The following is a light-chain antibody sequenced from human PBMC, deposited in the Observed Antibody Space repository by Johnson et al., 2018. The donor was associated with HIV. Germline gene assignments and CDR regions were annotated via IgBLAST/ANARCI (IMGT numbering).Light chain of an antibody. CDR2: DNN. V-gene: IGLV1-51*01. Sequence: QSVLTQPPSVSAAPGQKVTISCSGSSSNIGNNYVSWYQQLPGTAPKLLIYDNNKRPSGIPGRFSGSKSGPSATLGITGLPTGDEADYYCGTWDSSLRVGFFGTGTKVTVL. CDR1: SSNIGNNY. J-gene: IGLJ1*01. CDR3: GTWDSSLRVGF.